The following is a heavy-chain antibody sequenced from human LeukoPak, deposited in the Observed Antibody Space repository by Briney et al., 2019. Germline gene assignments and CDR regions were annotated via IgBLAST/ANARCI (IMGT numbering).Heavy chain of an antibody. CDR1: GFTFNYYV. CDR2: ISNSGGTI. CDR3: AKDRRITMAGTVDYFDY. J-gene: IGHJ4*02. Sequence: GGSLRLSCAASGFTFNYYVMSWVRQAPGKGLEWVSTISNSGGTIYYADSVKGRFTVSRDNSKNTPYLQMSSLRAEDTAVYYCAKDRRITMAGTVDYFDYWGQGTLVTVSS. D-gene: IGHD6-19*01. V-gene: IGHV3-23*01.